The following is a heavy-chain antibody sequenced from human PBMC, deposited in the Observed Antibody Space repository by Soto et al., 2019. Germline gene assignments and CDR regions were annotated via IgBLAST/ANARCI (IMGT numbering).Heavy chain of an antibody. J-gene: IGHJ4*02. CDR1: GFTFSSYA. V-gene: IGHV3-30-3*01. Sequence: QVQLVESGGGLVQPGRSLRLSCAASGFTFSSYAMHWVRRAPGKGLEWMSVLSYDGSNKYYADSVKGRFTISRDNSKNTLYLQMNSLRTDDTAMEYCARYGGAYWGQGTLVIVSS. CDR2: LSYDGSNK. D-gene: IGHD3-16*01. CDR3: ARYGGAY.